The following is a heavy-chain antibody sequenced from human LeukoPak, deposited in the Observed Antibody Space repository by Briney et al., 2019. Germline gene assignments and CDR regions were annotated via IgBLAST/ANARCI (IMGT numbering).Heavy chain of an antibody. CDR1: GFTFNIYG. Sequence: GGSLRLSCAASGFTFNIYGIHWVREAPGKGLEWVAFIRYDGNKKYYTDSVKGRFTISRDNSKNTLYLQMNSLRAEDTAVYYCANDMDYDDVSGYYWGFDYWGQGTLVTVSS. CDR2: IRYDGNKK. J-gene: IGHJ4*02. CDR3: ANDMDYDDVSGYYWGFDY. V-gene: IGHV3-30*02. D-gene: IGHD3-22*01.